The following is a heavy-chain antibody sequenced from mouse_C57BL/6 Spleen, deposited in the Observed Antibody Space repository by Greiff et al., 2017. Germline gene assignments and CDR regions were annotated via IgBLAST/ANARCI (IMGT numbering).Heavy chain of an antibody. CDR1: GFTFSSYT. CDR2: ISGGGGNT. J-gene: IGHJ2*01. Sequence: EVKLVESGGGLVKPGGSLKLSCAASGFTFSSYTMSWVRQTPEQRLEWVATISGGGGNTYSPDSVKGRFTISRDNAKNTLYLQMSSLRSEDTALYYCARLTTVVATEGYFDYWGQGTTLTVSS. V-gene: IGHV5-9*01. CDR3: ARLTTVVATEGYFDY. D-gene: IGHD1-1*01.